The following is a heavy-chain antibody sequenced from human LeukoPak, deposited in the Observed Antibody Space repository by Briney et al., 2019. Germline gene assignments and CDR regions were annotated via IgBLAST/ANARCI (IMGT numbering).Heavy chain of an antibody. Sequence: ASVKVSCKASGYTFTSYYMHWVRQAPGQGLEWMGWIDPNSGGTNYAQKFQGRVTMTRDTSISTAYMELSRLRSDDTAVYYCAGEPPRNSLAAAGAGGGDYWGQGTLVTVSS. CDR3: AGEPPRNSLAAAGAGGGDY. J-gene: IGHJ4*02. D-gene: IGHD6-13*01. CDR2: IDPNSGGT. V-gene: IGHV1-2*02. CDR1: GYTFTSYY.